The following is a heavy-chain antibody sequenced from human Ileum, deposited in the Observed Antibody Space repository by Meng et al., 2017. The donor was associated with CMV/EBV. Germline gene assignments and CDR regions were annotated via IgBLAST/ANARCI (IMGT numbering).Heavy chain of an antibody. V-gene: IGHV3-30*02. J-gene: IGHJ4*01. Sequence: GESLKISCATSGFTFSSYSFHWVRQAPGKGLEWVTHISHDGREQQYAESVRGRFTISRDSSKTSLYLQMNSLRVEDTAVYYCTRDANWGSLNWGHGTRVTVSS. D-gene: IGHD7-27*01. CDR1: GFTFSSYS. CDR3: TRDANWGSLN. CDR2: ISHDGREQ.